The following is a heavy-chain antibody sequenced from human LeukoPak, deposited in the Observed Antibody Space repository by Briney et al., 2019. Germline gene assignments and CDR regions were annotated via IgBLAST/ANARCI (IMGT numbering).Heavy chain of an antibody. D-gene: IGHD6-19*01. J-gene: IGHJ4*02. CDR3: AREGRAGTYFDY. Sequence: PGGSLRLSCAASGFTFSSYAMHGVRQAPGKGLEWVAVISYDGSNKYYADSVKGRFTISRDNSKNTLYLQMNSLRAEDTAVYYCAREGRAGTYFDYWGQGTLVTVSS. CDR2: ISYDGSNK. CDR1: GFTFSSYA. V-gene: IGHV3-30*04.